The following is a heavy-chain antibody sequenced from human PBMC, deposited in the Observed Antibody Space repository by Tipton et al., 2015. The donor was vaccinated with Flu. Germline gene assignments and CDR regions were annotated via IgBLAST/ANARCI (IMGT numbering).Heavy chain of an antibody. D-gene: IGHD6-13*01. CDR3: ARAFIALCDY. CDR2: ITGNGLTK. Sequence: SLRLSCAASGFTFSNYDMNWVRQAPGKGLEWVSKITGNGLTKHYVDSVKGRFTISRDNAKNSMYLQMNSLRAEDTAVYYCARAFIALCDYWGQGTLVTVSS. J-gene: IGHJ4*02. V-gene: IGHV3-48*03. CDR1: GFTFSNYD.